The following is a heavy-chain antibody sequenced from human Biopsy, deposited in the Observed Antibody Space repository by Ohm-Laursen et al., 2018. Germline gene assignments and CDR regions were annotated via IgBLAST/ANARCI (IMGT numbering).Heavy chain of an antibody. Sequence: AASVKVSCKASGFTFTRSAMQWVRQARGQRLEWIGWIVVGGGNTNYAQKFQERVTITRDMSTSTAYMELSSLRSEDTAVYYCASRPNCGGDCSSGFDYWGQGTLVTVSS. CDR2: IVVGGGNT. V-gene: IGHV1-58*02. J-gene: IGHJ4*02. CDR1: GFTFTRSA. CDR3: ASRPNCGGDCSSGFDY. D-gene: IGHD2-21*02.